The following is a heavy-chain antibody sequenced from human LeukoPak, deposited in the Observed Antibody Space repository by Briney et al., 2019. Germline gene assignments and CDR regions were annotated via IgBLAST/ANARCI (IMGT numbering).Heavy chain of an antibody. D-gene: IGHD3-3*02. J-gene: IGHJ5*02. CDR2: IYSGGST. CDR3: ARDSIAWDNWFDP. Sequence: GGSLRLSCAASGFTVSSNYMSWVRQAPGKGLEWVSVIYSGGSTYYADSVKGRFTISRDNSKNTLYLQMNSLRAEDTAVYYCARDSIAWDNWFDPWGQGTLVTVSS. CDR1: GFTVSSNY. V-gene: IGHV3-66*02.